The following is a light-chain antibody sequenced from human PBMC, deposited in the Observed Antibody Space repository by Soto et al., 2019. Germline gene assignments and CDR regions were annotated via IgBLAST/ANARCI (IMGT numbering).Light chain of an antibody. V-gene: IGLV3-1*01. CDR1: KLGDKY. CDR2: QDS. Sequence: SSELTQPPSVSVSPGQTASITCSGDKLGDKYACWYQQKPGQSPVLVIYQDSKRPSGLPERFSGSNSGNTATLTISGTQAMDEADYYCQAWDSSTVVFGTGTKLTVL. CDR3: QAWDSSTVV. J-gene: IGLJ1*01.